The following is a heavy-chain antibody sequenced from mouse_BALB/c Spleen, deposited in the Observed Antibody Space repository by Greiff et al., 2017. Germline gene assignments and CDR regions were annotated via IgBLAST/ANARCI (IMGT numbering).Heavy chain of an antibody. Sequence: VQLQQSGPELVKPGASVKIPCKASGYTFTDYNMDWVKQSHGKSLEWIGDINPNNGGTIYNQKFKGKATLTVDKSSSTAYMELRSLTSEDTAVYYCARLIYDGYYVDAMDYWGQVTSVTVSS. D-gene: IGHD2-3*01. CDR2: INPNNGGT. J-gene: IGHJ4*01. CDR3: ARLIYDGYYVDAMDY. CDR1: GYTFTDYN. V-gene: IGHV1-18*01.